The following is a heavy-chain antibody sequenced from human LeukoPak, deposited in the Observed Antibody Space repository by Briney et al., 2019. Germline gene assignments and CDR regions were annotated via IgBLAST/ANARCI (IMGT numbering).Heavy chain of an antibody. Sequence: GGSLRLSCAASGIIFNNYWMHWVPHGPGKGLVWVSRINRDGTSTSYADSVKGRFTIYTYNAKNTLYLQMNSPRAEDTAVYYCARGGGYSYGSFYYWGQGALVTASS. J-gene: IGHJ4*02. CDR2: INRDGTST. D-gene: IGHD5-18*01. CDR3: ARGGGYSYGSFYY. V-gene: IGHV3-74*01. CDR1: GIIFNNYW.